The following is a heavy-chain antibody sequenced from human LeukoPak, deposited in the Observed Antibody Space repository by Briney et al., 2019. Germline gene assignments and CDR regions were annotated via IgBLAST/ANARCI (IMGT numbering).Heavy chain of an antibody. D-gene: IGHD3-10*01. CDR1: GGSISSSSYY. J-gene: IGHJ4*02. CDR2: INHSGST. CDR3: ARGSRGYKGIPDY. Sequence: SETLSLTCTVSGGSISSSSYYWSWIRQPPGKGLEWIGEINHSGSTNYNPSLKSRVTISVDTSKNQFSLKLSSVTAADTAVYYCARGSRGYKGIPDYWGQGTLVTVSS. V-gene: IGHV4-39*07.